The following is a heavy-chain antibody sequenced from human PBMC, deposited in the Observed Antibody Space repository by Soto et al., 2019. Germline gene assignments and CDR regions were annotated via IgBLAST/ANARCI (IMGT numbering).Heavy chain of an antibody. CDR1: GFTFDDYA. Sequence: GGSLRLSCAASGFTFDDYAMHWVRQAPGKGLEWVAVILYDGSNKYYADSVKGRFTISRDNSKNTLYLQMNSLRAEDTAVYYCAKSQGWELRFLEWLLGFPFDYWGQGTLVTVSS. D-gene: IGHD3-3*01. CDR3: AKSQGWELRFLEWLLGFPFDY. CDR2: ILYDGSNK. J-gene: IGHJ4*02. V-gene: IGHV3-30*18.